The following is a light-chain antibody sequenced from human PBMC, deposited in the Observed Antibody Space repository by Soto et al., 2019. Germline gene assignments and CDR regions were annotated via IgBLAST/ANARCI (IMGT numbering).Light chain of an antibody. V-gene: IGKV1-39*01. CDR3: QEAYSSLT. Sequence: DIQMTQSPFSLSASVGDRFTITCRASQSITSYLNWYQQKPGKAPKLLIYAASSLHTGVPSRFSGSGFGTDFTLTISSLQPEDFATYFCQEAYSSLTFGGGTKVDI. CDR1: QSITSY. J-gene: IGKJ4*01. CDR2: AAS.